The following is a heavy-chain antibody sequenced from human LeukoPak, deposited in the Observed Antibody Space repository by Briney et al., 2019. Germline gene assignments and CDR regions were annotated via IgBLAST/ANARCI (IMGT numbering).Heavy chain of an antibody. Sequence: SETLSPTCTVSGGSISSSSYYWGWIRQPPGKGLEWIGSIYYSGSTYYNPSLKSRVTISVDTSKNQFSLKLSSVTAADTAVYYCARHKRFGVVILYYFDYWGQGTLVTVSS. V-gene: IGHV4-39*01. J-gene: IGHJ4*02. CDR3: ARHKRFGVVILYYFDY. D-gene: IGHD3-3*01. CDR2: IYYSGST. CDR1: GGSISSSSYY.